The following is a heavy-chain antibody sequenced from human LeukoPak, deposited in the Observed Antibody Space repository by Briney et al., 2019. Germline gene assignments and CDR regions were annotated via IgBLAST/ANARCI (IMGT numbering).Heavy chain of an antibody. Sequence: GGSLRLSCAASGFTFSSYAMSWVRQAPGKGLEWVSAISGSGGSTYYAGSVKGRFTISRDNSKNTLYLQMNRLRAEDTAVYYCAKGGDSSGYYGSLDAFDIWGQGTMVTVSS. J-gene: IGHJ3*02. CDR2: ISGSGGST. CDR3: AKGGDSSGYYGSLDAFDI. D-gene: IGHD3-22*01. CDR1: GFTFSSYA. V-gene: IGHV3-23*01.